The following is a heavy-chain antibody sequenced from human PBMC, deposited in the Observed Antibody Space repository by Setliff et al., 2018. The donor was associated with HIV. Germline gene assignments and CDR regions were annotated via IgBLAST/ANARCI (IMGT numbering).Heavy chain of an antibody. D-gene: IGHD6-19*01. CDR1: GFTLTDYT. Sequence: GGSLRLSCAASGFTLTDYTMNWVRQAPGKGLEWVSFISSTGTTFYVDSVKGRFTISRDNSKNTLYLQMNSLRVEETAVYHCAKGPYRQWRGTDSFDIWGRGTTVTVSS. CDR3: AKGPYRQWRGTDSFDI. V-gene: IGHV3-21*04. J-gene: IGHJ3*02. CDR2: ISSTGTT.